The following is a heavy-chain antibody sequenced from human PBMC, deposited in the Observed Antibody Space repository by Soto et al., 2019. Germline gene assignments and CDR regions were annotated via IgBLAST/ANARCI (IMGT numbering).Heavy chain of an antibody. Sequence: SETLSLTCTVSGGSISSYYWSWIRQPPGKGLEWIGYIYYSGSTNYNPSLKSRVTISVDTSKNQFSLKLSSVTAADTAVYYCARDKYYDFWSGYRGYGMDVWGQGTTVT. CDR1: GGSISSYY. CDR2: IYYSGST. J-gene: IGHJ6*02. V-gene: IGHV4-59*01. CDR3: ARDKYYDFWSGYRGYGMDV. D-gene: IGHD3-3*01.